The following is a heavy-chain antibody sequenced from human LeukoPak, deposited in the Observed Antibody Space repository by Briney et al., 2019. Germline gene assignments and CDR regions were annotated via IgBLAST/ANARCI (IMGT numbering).Heavy chain of an antibody. CDR2: ISSNGDSK. CDR3: AREGAVNDYGDYRPFDY. CDR1: GFTFSTYS. D-gene: IGHD4-17*01. J-gene: IGHJ4*02. V-gene: IGHV3-64*01. Sequence: GGSLRLSCAASGFTFSTYSMVWVRQAPGKGLEYVSAISSNGDSKHYANSVKGRFTISRDNSKNTLYLQMGCLRAEDMAAYYCAREGAVNDYGDYRPFDYWGQGTLVTVSS.